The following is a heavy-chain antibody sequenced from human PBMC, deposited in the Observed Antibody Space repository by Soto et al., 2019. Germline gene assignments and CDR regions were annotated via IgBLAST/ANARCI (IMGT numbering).Heavy chain of an antibody. Sequence: QLQLQESGPGLVKPSETLSLTCTVSGGSISSSSYYWGWIRQPPGKGLEWIGSIYYSGSTYYNPYLKSRVTISVDTPKNQFPDKVSSVTAADTAVYYCAHNGGYQIYFDYWGQGTLVTVSS. V-gene: IGHV4-39*01. J-gene: IGHJ4*02. CDR1: GGSISSSSYY. CDR2: IYYSGST. CDR3: AHNGGYQIYFDY. D-gene: IGHD2-8*01.